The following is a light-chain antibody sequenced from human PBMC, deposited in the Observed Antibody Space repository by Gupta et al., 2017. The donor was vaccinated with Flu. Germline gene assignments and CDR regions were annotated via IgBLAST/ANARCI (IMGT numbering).Light chain of an antibody. CDR1: QSIGTY. CDR3: QQRSNWLIT. CDR2: DAS. V-gene: IGKV3-11*01. Sequence: ETVLTQSPATLSLSPGERATLSCRASQSIGTYLAWYQQKSGQAPRLLFYDASSRATGIPDRFSGSGSGTDFTLTISRLEPEDFAVYYCQQRSNWLITFGQGTRLEIK. J-gene: IGKJ5*01.